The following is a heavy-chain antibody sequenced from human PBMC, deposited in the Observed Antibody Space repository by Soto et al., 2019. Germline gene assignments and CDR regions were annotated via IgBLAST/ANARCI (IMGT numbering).Heavy chain of an antibody. CDR3: ARHPSRRYYDSSGYYYPLVYGMDV. CDR1: GGSISSGGYY. D-gene: IGHD3-22*01. CDR2: IYYSGGT. J-gene: IGHJ6*02. Sequence: PSETLSLTCTVSGGSISSGGYYWSWIRQHPGKGLEWIGYIYYSGGTYYNPSLKSRVIISRDTSKNQFSLKLSSVTAADTAVYYCARHPSRRYYDSSGYYYPLVYGMDVWGQGTTVTVSS. V-gene: IGHV4-31*03.